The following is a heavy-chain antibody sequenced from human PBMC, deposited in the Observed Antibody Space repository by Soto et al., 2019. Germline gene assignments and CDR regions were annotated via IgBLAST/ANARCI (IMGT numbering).Heavy chain of an antibody. CDR3: ARVFSLYRPSLGGSWFDP. Sequence: QVQLVQSGAEVKKPGASVKVSCKASGYTFTSYGISWVRQAPGQGLEWMGWISAYNGNTNYAQKLQGRVTMNTDTSTSTAYMELRSLRSDDTAVYYCARVFSLYRPSLGGSWFDPWGQGTLVTVSS. J-gene: IGHJ5*02. D-gene: IGHD1-26*01. CDR1: GYTFTSYG. CDR2: ISAYNGNT. V-gene: IGHV1-18*01.